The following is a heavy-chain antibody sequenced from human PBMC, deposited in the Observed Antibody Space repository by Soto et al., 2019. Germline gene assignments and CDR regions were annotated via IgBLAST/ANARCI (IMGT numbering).Heavy chain of an antibody. Sequence: QLQLQESGSGLVKPSQTLSLTCAVSGGSISSGGYSWGWIRQPPGKGLEWIGYIYHSGSTYYNPSLKSRVTIAVDRSNNQCSLKLSSVTGADTAVYYCARVRSPRWLFDSWGQGTMVTVSS. CDR3: ARVRSPRWLFDS. CDR1: GGSISSGGYS. V-gene: IGHV4-30-2*01. D-gene: IGHD5-12*01. CDR2: IYHSGST. J-gene: IGHJ3*02.